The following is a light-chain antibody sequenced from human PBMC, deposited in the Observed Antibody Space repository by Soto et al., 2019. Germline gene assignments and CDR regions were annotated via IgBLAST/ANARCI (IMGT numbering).Light chain of an antibody. V-gene: IGKV3-15*01. J-gene: IGKJ1*01. Sequence: EIVMTQSPATLSVSPGARATLSCRASESISNNLAWYQQKPGQAPRLLMFGASTRATGIPARFSGSGSGTEFTLTISSLQSEDFAVYYCQQYNYWPKTFGQGTKVDI. CDR2: GAS. CDR1: ESISNN. CDR3: QQYNYWPKT.